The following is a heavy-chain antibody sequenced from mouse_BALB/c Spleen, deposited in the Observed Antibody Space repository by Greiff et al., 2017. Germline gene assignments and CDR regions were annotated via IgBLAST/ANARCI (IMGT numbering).Heavy chain of an antibody. CDR1: GYTFSSYW. CDR2: ILPGSGST. D-gene: IGHD2-4*01. J-gene: IGHJ3*01. CDR3: ARYYYDYDAWFAY. V-gene: IGHV1-9*01. Sequence: QVQLQQSGAELMKPGASVKISCKATGYTFSSYWIEWVKQRPGHGLEWIGEILPGSGSTNYNEKFKGKATFTADTSSNTAYMQLSSLTSEDSAVYYCARYYYDYDAWFAYWGQGTLVTVSA.